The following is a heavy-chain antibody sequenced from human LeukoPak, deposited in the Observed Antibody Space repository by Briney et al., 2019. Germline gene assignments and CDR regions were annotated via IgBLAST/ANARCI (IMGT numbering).Heavy chain of an antibody. CDR3: AREAPYDFWSGYQQLGNYFDY. CDR1: GFTFDDYA. V-gene: IGHV3-9*01. Sequence: GRSLRLSCAASGFTFDDYAMHWVRQAPGKGLEWVSGISWNSGSIGYADSVKGRFTTSRDNSKNTLYLQMNSLRAEDTAVYYCAREAPYDFWSGYQQLGNYFDYWGQGTLVTVSS. CDR2: ISWNSGSI. J-gene: IGHJ4*02. D-gene: IGHD3-3*01.